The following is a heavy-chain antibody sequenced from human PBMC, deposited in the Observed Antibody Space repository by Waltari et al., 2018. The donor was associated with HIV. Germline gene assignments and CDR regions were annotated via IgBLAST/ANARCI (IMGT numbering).Heavy chain of an antibody. J-gene: IGHJ4*02. CDR3: ARDGRYSGNAKTMDY. CDR1: WFTFIISW. V-gene: IGHV3-74*01. Sequence: DVPLVESGGGVVDAGRSLRPSCANPWFTFIISWISCVRQFPGKGLVCVSRSNSEGSNAICADAVKGQFTISRDNAKSTLYLQMNSLRAEDTDVYFCARDGRYSGNAKTMDYWGQGTLVTVSS. CDR2: SNSEGSNA. D-gene: IGHD1-20*01.